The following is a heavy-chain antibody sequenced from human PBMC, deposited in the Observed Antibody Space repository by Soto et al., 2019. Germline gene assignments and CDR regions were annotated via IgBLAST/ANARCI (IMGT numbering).Heavy chain of an antibody. V-gene: IGHV3-9*01. Sequence: EVQLVESGGGLVQPGRSLRLSCAASGFTFDDYAMHWVRQTPGKGLEWVSTISWNSGRIDYGDSVKGRFTISRDNAKSSLFLQMNSLRTDDTALYYCAKDRDPGETADGVEYIDYWGQGTLVTVSS. CDR3: AKDRDPGETADGVEYIDY. CDR1: GFTFDDYA. J-gene: IGHJ4*02. CDR2: ISWNSGRI. D-gene: IGHD3-16*01.